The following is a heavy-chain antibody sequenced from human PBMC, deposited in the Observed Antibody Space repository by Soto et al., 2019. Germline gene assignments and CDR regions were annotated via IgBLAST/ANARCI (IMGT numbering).Heavy chain of an antibody. D-gene: IGHD2-2*01. V-gene: IGHV4-34*01. CDR2: INHSGST. CDR3: ARGPLGQLTNYYYYYYMDV. Sequence: QVQLQQWGAGLLQPSETLSLTCAVYGGSFSGYYWSWIRQPPGKGLEWIGEINHSGSTNYNPSLKSRVTISVDTSKNQFSLKLSSVTAADTAVYYCARGPLGQLTNYYYYYYMDVWGKGTTVTVSS. CDR1: GGSFSGYY. J-gene: IGHJ6*03.